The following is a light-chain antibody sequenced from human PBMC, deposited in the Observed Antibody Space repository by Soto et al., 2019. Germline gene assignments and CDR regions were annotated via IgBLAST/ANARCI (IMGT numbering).Light chain of an antibody. Sequence: EIVLTQSPATLSSFPGDRVTLSSRASQYINTRLAWYQHRPGQAPRLLIYQTSLRAAGIPARFSASGSGTDVTLTISDVQPEDFALYYCHQRQSWPRTFGQGTKVDIK. V-gene: IGKV3-11*01. J-gene: IGKJ1*01. CDR3: HQRQSWPRT. CDR2: QTS. CDR1: QYINTR.